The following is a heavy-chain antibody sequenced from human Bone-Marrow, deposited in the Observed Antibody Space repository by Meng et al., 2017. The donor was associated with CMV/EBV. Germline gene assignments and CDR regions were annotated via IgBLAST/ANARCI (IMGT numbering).Heavy chain of an antibody. V-gene: IGHV3-48*03. J-gene: IGHJ4*02. Sequence: GESLKISCAASGFTFSDNEMNWVRQAPGKGLEWVSYISSSGATTYYADSVKGRFTISRDNSKNTLYLQMNSLRAEDTAIYYCAKSQLSISLVRGVILFWGQGTLVTVSS. CDR1: GFTFSDNE. CDR2: ISSSGATT. D-gene: IGHD3-10*01. CDR3: AKSQLSISLVRGVILF.